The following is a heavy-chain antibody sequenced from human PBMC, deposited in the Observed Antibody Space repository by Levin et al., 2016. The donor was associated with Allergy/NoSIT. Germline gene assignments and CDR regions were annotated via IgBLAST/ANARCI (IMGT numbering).Heavy chain of an antibody. Sequence: GESLKISCAASGFTFDDYAMHWVRQVPGKGLEWVSLLSGDGSDKYYGDSVKGRFTISRDNAKNTLYLQMISLRIDDTAVYYCARGNLYSGSYSPDYFDSWGQGTLVSVSS. J-gene: IGHJ4*02. CDR2: LSGDGSDK. V-gene: IGHV3-43*02. CDR3: ARGNLYSGSYSPDYFDS. D-gene: IGHD1-26*01. CDR1: GFTFDDYA.